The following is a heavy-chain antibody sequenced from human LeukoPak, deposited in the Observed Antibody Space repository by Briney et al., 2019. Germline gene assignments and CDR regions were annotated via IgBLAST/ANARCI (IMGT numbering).Heavy chain of an antibody. J-gene: IGHJ4*02. V-gene: IGHV1-69*13. CDR3: EAYCSSTSCSDY. CDR2: IIPIFGTA. CDR1: GGTFSSYV. Sequence: SVKVSCKASGGTFSSYVISWVRHAPGQGLEWMGGIIPIFGTANYAQKFQGRVTITADESTSTAYMELSSLRSEDTAVYYCEAYCSSTSCSDYWGQGTLVTVSS. D-gene: IGHD2-2*01.